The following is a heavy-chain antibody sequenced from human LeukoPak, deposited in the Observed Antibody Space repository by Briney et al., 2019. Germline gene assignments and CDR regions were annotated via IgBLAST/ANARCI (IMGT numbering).Heavy chain of an antibody. V-gene: IGHV1-2*02. CDR3: ARAERATYSYTN. Sequence: ASVKASCKASGYTFTGYYMHWVRQAPGQGLEWMGWINPNSGGTNYAQKFQGRVTMTRDTSISTAYMELSRLRSDDTAVYYCARAERATYSYTNWGQGTLVTVSS. CDR2: INPNSGGT. CDR1: GYTFTGYY. J-gene: IGHJ4*02. D-gene: IGHD5-18*01.